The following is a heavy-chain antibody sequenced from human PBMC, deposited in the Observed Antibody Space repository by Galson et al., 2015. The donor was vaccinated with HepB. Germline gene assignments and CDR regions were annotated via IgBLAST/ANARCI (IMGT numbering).Heavy chain of an antibody. CDR1: GYTFTSYG. CDR3: ARDESSGWYPLPTYYYYYYGMDV. CDR2: ISAYNGNT. D-gene: IGHD6-19*01. Sequence: SVKVSCKASGYTFTSYGISWVRQAPGQGLEWMGWISAYNGNTNYAQKLQGRVTMTTDTPTSTAYMELRSLRSDDTAVYYCARDESSGWYPLPTYYYYYYGMDVWGQGTTVTVSS. J-gene: IGHJ6*02. V-gene: IGHV1-18*01.